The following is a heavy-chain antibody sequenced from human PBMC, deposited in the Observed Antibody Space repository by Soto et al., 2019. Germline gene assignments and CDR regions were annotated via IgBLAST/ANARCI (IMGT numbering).Heavy chain of an antibody. J-gene: IGHJ5*02. V-gene: IGHV3-74*01. CDR1: GFTFSSYW. CDR3: VKAFRWLNPIDP. CDR2: INSDGSST. D-gene: IGHD3-3*02. Sequence: GGSLRLSCAASGFTFSSYWMHWVRQAPGKGLVWVSRINSDGSSTSYADSVKGRFTISRDNAKNTLYLQMNSLRAEDTAVYYCVKAFRWLNPIDPWGQGTLVTVSS.